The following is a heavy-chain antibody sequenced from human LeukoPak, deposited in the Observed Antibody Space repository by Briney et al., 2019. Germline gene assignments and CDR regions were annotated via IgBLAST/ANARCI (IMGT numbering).Heavy chain of an antibody. CDR1: GFTFSSYW. CDR2: LSRGGGTT. CDR3: AKEQRIRHCSEGVCMEGYYFDY. D-gene: IGHD2-8*01. Sequence: TGGSLRLSCAASGFTFSSYWMSWVRQAPGQGLEWVSGLSRGGGTTNYADSVKGRFTISRDKSQNMVFLQMNSLRPEDTAVYYCAKEQRIRHCSEGVCMEGYYFDYWSQGSLVTVSS. J-gene: IGHJ4*02. V-gene: IGHV3-23*01.